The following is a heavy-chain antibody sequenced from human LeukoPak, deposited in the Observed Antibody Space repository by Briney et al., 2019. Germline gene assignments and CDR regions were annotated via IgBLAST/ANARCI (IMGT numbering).Heavy chain of an antibody. CDR2: VYHSGST. CDR1: GSSISDNYY. Sequence: PSETLSLTCTIFGSSISDNYYWGWIRRPPGKGLEWIGSVYHSGSTYYNPSLKSRVTLSVDTSNNHFSLKLRSVTAADTAVYYCARHNYYHIWSTLNWFDPWGQGTLVTVSS. V-gene: IGHV4-38-2*02. J-gene: IGHJ5*02. CDR3: ARHNYYHIWSTLNWFDP. D-gene: IGHD3-3*01.